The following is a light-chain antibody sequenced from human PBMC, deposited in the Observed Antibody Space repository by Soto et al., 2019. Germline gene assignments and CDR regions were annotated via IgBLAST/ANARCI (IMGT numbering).Light chain of an antibody. Sequence: EIVMTQSPATLSVSPGERATLSCRASQSVXXXXAGYQQKPGQAPRLLIYGASTRATGIPARFSGSGSGTXFXXXXXXXXSXDFAIYSCQXXNHWPPLTCGGGTKVEIK. V-gene: IGKV3-15*01. CDR1: QSVXXX. CDR2: GAS. J-gene: IGKJ4*01. CDR3: QXXNHWPPLT.